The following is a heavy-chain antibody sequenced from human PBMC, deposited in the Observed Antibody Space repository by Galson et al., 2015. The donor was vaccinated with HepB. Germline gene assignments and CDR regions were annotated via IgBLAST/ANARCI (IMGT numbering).Heavy chain of an antibody. CDR3: TTRTIVVVTDAMGESDY. CDR1: GFTFSNAW. CDR2: IKSNTDGGTT. J-gene: IGHJ4*02. V-gene: IGHV3-15*01. Sequence: SLRLSCAASGFTFSNAWMSWVRQAPGKGLEWVGRIKSNTDGGTTDYAAPVKGRFTISRDDSKNTLFLQMNSLKTEDTAVYYCTTRTIVVVTDAMGESDYWGQGTLVTVSS. D-gene: IGHD2-2*01.